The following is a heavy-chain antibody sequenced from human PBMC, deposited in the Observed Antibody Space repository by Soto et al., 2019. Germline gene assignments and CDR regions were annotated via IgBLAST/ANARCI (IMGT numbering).Heavy chain of an antibody. V-gene: IGHV3-23*01. D-gene: IGHD3-10*01. CDR3: AIATVIWFGEWKSYYYCCMDV. Sequence: EVQLLESGGGLVQPGGSLRLSCAASGFTFSSYAMSWVRQAPGKGLEWVSAISGSGGSTYYADSVKGRFTISRDNSKNTLDLQMNSLRAEDTAVYYCAIATVIWFGEWKSYYYCCMDVWGQGTTVTVSS. CDR1: GFTFSSYA. J-gene: IGHJ6*02. CDR2: ISGSGGST.